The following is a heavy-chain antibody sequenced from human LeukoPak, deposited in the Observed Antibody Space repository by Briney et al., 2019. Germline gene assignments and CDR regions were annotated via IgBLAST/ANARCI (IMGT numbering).Heavy chain of an antibody. V-gene: IGHV5-51*01. J-gene: IGHJ4*02. CDR3: ARLRYSSTWYRFDYFDY. CDR1: GYSFTSCW. D-gene: IGHD6-13*01. CDR2: IYPGYSDT. Sequence: GESLKISCKGSGYSFTSCWIGWVRQMPGKGLGWMGSIYPGYSDTRYSPSFQGQVTISADKSISTAYLQWSSLRASDTAMYYCARLRYSSTWYRFDYFDYWGQGTLVTVSS.